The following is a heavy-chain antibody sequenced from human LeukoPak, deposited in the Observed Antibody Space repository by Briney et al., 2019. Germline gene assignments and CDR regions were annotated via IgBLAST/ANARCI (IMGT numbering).Heavy chain of an antibody. CDR1: GFTFSSYG. Sequence: PGGSLRLSCAASGFTFSSYGMHWVRQAPGKGLEWVAVISYDGSNKYYADSVKGRLTISRDNSKNTLYLQMNSLRAEDTAVYYCAFSDYGDYVSPFDYWGQGTLVTVSS. D-gene: IGHD4-17*01. CDR2: ISYDGSNK. J-gene: IGHJ4*02. V-gene: IGHV3-30*03. CDR3: AFSDYGDYVSPFDY.